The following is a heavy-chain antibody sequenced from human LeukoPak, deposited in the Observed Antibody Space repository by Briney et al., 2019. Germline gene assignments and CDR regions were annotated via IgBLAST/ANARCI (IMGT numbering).Heavy chain of an antibody. CDR2: INPNSGGT. CDR1: GYTFTSYG. CDR3: AASIVVVTAMDDAFDI. J-gene: IGHJ3*02. D-gene: IGHD2-21*02. Sequence: ASVKVSCKASGYTFTSYGISWVRQAPGQGLEWMGWINPNSGGTNYAQKFQGWVTMTRDTSISTAYMELSRLRSDDTAVYYCAASIVVVTAMDDAFDIWGQGTMVTVSS. V-gene: IGHV1-2*04.